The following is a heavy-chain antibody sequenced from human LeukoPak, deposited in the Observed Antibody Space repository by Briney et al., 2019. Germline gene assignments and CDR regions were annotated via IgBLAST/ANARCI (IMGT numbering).Heavy chain of an antibody. V-gene: IGHV3-30*18. CDR2: ISYDGSNK. CDR1: GFTFSSYA. D-gene: IGHD3-9*01. J-gene: IGHJ6*02. CDR3: AKDSYYDILTADWAYYYYGMDV. Sequence: GGSLRLSCAASGFTFSSYAMSWVRQAPGKGLEWVAVISYDGSNKYYADSVKGRFTISRDNSKNTLCLQMNSLRAEDTAVYYCAKDSYYDILTADWAYYYYGMDVWGQGTTVTVSS.